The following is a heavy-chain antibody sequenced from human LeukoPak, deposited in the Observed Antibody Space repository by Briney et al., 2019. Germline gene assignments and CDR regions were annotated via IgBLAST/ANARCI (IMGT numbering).Heavy chain of an antibody. CDR2: IWYDGSNK. D-gene: IGHD4-17*01. CDR3: ARGDPTVTTKQNFDY. Sequence: PGGSLRVSFAASGFTFSSYGMHWVRQAPGKGLHRVAVIWYDGSNKYYADSVKGRFTISRDNSKNTLYLQMNSLRVEDTAVYYCARGDPTVTTKQNFDYWGQGTLVTVSS. V-gene: IGHV3-33*08. J-gene: IGHJ4*02. CDR1: GFTFSSYG.